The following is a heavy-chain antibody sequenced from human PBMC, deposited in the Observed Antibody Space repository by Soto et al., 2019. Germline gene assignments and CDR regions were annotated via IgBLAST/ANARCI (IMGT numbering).Heavy chain of an antibody. CDR2: MNPNSGNT. V-gene: IGHV1-8*01. J-gene: IGHJ5*02. D-gene: IGHD2-15*01. Sequence: QVQLVQSGAEVKKPGASVKVSCKASGYTFTSYDINWVRQATGQGLEYLGWMNPNSGNTGCVQKFQGRVTMTRDTSISTAYMGLSSRRFKDTAVYYSARGLKSGDSPRGSAPWGQDTLVTISS. CDR3: ARGLKSGDSPRGSAP. CDR1: GYTFTSYD.